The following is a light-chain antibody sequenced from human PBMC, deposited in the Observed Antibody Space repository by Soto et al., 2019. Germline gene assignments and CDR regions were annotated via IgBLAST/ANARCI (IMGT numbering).Light chain of an antibody. Sequence: DIQMTQSPSSVSASVGDRVTITCRASQGISNWLAWYQQKPGKAPKLLIYAASSVQSGVPSRFSGSGFGTDFTLTINSLQTEDFATYYCQQANSFPLTFGGGPKVEI. J-gene: IGKJ4*01. CDR2: AAS. CDR3: QQANSFPLT. V-gene: IGKV1-12*01. CDR1: QGISNW.